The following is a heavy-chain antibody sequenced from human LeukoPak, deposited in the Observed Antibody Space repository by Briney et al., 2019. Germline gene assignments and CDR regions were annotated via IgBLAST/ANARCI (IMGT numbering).Heavy chain of an antibody. CDR3: ARGSARLMVRGVVDY. V-gene: IGHV1-69*05. Sequence: SVKVSCKASGGTFISYAISWVRQAPGQGLEWMGGIIPIFGTANYAQKFQGRVTITTDESTSTAYMELSSLRSEDTAVYYCARGSARLMVRGVVDYWGQGTLVTVSS. D-gene: IGHD3-10*01. J-gene: IGHJ4*02. CDR2: IIPIFGTA. CDR1: GGTFISYA.